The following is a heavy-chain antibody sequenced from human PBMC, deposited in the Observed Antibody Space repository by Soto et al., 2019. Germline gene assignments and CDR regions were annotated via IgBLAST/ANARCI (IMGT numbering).Heavy chain of an antibody. Sequence: QVQLQQWGTGLLKPSETLSLHCAVYGESLRGYYWSWIRQTPAMGLEWIGEINHRGTTNHDSSLTSRAVISTGTSKNQVPLRLTHVTAADTAVYYCARGYPRSILSTSLTTSYWFDSWGQGTLVPVSS. J-gene: IGHJ5*01. CDR1: GESLRGYY. D-gene: IGHD1-1*01. V-gene: IGHV4-34*04. CDR3: ARGYPRSILSTSLTTSYWFDS. CDR2: INHRGTT.